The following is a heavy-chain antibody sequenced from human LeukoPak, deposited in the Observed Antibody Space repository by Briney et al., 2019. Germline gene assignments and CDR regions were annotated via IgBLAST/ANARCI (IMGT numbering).Heavy chain of an antibody. J-gene: IGHJ5*02. CDR2: IYHSGST. V-gene: IGHV4-39*07. D-gene: IGHD3-3*01. CDR1: GDSISTPDHY. CDR3: ARESENTIFGVVNRWFDP. Sequence: AETLSLTCSVSGDSISTPDHYWGWIRQPTGKGLEWMDIIYHSGSTYYNPSLKSRLTISIDRSTNQFSLKLTSVTAADTAVYYCARESENTIFGVVNRWFDPWGQGTLVTVSS.